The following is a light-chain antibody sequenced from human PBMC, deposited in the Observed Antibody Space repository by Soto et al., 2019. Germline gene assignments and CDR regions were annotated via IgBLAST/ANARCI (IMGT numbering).Light chain of an antibody. Sequence: EMVLTQSPGTLSLSPGERASLSCRASETVSTNFLAWYQQKPGQAPRLLIYGASSRATGTPDRFSGSGSGTDFTLIISRLEPEDFAMYYCQQYGSSPRTFGQGTKVDIK. V-gene: IGKV3-20*01. CDR3: QQYGSSPRT. J-gene: IGKJ1*01. CDR1: ETVSTNF. CDR2: GAS.